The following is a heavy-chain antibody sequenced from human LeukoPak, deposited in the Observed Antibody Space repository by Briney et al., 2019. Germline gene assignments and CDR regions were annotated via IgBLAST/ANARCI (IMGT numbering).Heavy chain of an antibody. CDR1: GFSVNNKY. V-gene: IGHV3-53*01. D-gene: IGHD6-19*01. J-gene: IGHJ4*02. Sequence: GSLRLSCAASGFSVNNKYMSWVRQPAGKGLEWLSVIYTGGNTFYADSVKGRFTVSRDNSKNTLYLQMDSLRAHDTAVYYCTKLKGWYGDGYCDHWGQGTLVTVSS. CDR2: IYTGGNT. CDR3: TKLKGWYGDGYCDH.